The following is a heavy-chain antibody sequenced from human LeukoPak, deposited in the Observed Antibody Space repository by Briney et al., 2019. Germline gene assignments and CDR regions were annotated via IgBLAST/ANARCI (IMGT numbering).Heavy chain of an antibody. D-gene: IGHD2-15*01. CDR1: GFTFSSYA. V-gene: IGHV3-23*01. CDR3: ASCSGGSCYLDY. J-gene: IGHJ4*02. Sequence: GGSLRLSCAASGFTFSSYAMSWVRQAPGKGLEWVSAISGSGGSTYYADSVKGRFTISRDNAKNSLYLQMNSLRAEDTAVYYCASCSGGSCYLDYWGQGTLVTVSS. CDR2: ISGSGGST.